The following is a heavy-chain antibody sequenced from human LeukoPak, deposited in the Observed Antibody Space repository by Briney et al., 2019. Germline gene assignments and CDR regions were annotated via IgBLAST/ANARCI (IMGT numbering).Heavy chain of an antibody. Sequence: AGGSLRLSCAASGFTFSTYSVNWVRQAPGKGLEWVSYISFSSSTIHYADSVKSRFTISRDNAKNSLYLQMNSLRAEDTAVYYCARPEYGGPFDYWGQGTLVTVSS. V-gene: IGHV3-48*04. D-gene: IGHD4/OR15-4a*01. CDR3: ARPEYGGPFDY. J-gene: IGHJ4*02. CDR1: GFTFSTYS. CDR2: ISFSSSTI.